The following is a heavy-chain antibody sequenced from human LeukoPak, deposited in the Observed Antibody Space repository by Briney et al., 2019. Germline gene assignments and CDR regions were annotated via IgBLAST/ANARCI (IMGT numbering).Heavy chain of an antibody. Sequence: GASVKVSCKASGYTFTSYGISWVRQAPGQGLEWMGWISAYNGNTNYAQKLQGRVTMTTDTSTSTAYMELRSLRSDDTAVYYCARSGSAALPSNWFDPWGQGTLVTVSS. CDR3: ARSGSAALPSNWFDP. V-gene: IGHV1-18*01. CDR1: GYTFTSYG. CDR2: ISAYNGNT. J-gene: IGHJ5*02. D-gene: IGHD6-25*01.